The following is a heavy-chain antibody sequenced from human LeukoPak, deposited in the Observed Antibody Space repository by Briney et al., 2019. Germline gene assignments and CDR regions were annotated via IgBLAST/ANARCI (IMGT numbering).Heavy chain of an antibody. Sequence: PSETLSLTCTVSGGSISNYYWSWIRQPPGKGLEWIGYIYYSGSTNYNPSLKSRVTISVDTSKNQFSLKLSSVTAADTAVYYCARASTGWFDPWGQGTLVTVSS. V-gene: IGHV4-59*01. CDR1: GGSISNYY. D-gene: IGHD4-17*01. J-gene: IGHJ5*02. CDR3: ARASTGWFDP. CDR2: IYYSGST.